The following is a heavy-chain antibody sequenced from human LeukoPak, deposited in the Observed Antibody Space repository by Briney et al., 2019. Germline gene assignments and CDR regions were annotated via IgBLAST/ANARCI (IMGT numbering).Heavy chain of an antibody. CDR2: IYYSGST. Sequence: SETLSLTCTVSGGSISSYSWSWIRQPPGKGLEWIGDIYYSGSTNYNPSLKSRVTISVDTSKNQFSLKLSSVTAADTAVYYCARDTSYYDILTGFHKPGYFDYWGQGTLVTVSS. V-gene: IGHV4-59*01. CDR1: GGSISSYS. D-gene: IGHD3-9*01. CDR3: ARDTSYYDILTGFHKPGYFDY. J-gene: IGHJ4*02.